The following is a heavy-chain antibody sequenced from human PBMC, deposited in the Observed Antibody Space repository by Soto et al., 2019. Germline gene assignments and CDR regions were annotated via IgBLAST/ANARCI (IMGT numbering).Heavy chain of an antibody. J-gene: IGHJ4*02. CDR3: ARRGRRSSSPPGYFDY. Sequence: SETLSLTCTFSGGSISSSSYYLSWIRQPPGKGLEWIGSIYYSGSTYYNPSLKSRVTISVDTSKNQFSLKLSSVTAADTAVYYCARRGRRSSSPPGYFDYWGQGTLVTVS. D-gene: IGHD6-6*01. CDR2: IYYSGST. CDR1: GGSISSSSYY. V-gene: IGHV4-39*01.